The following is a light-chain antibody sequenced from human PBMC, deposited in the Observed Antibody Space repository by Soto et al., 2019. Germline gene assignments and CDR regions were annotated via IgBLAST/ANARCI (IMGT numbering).Light chain of an antibody. V-gene: IGLV1-44*01. CDR3: AAWDDSLNGYV. CDR2: SNN. Sequence: QSVLTQPPSASGTPGQRVTISCSGSSSNIGSNTVNWYQQLPGTAPKLLIYSNNQRPSGVPDRFSGSKSGTSASLAISGLQSEDEADYDWAAWDDSLNGYVFGTGTKVTVL. J-gene: IGLJ1*01. CDR1: SSNIGSNT.